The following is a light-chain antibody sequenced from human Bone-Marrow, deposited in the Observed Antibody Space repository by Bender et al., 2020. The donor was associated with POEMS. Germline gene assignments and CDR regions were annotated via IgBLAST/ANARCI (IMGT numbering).Light chain of an antibody. CDR3: QVWDTTRDHVI. CDR1: SGHSSYA. Sequence: QLVLTQSPSASASLGASVKLTCTLSSGHSSYAITWHQQQPDKGPRYLMKLNTDGSHSKGDGIPDRFSGSSSGAERYLTISSLQSEDEADYYCQVWDTTRDHVILGGGTQLTVL. J-gene: IGLJ2*01. CDR2: LNTDGSH. V-gene: IGLV4-69*01.